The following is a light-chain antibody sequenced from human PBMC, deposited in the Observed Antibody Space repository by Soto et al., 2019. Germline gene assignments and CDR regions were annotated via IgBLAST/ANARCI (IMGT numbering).Light chain of an antibody. Sequence: EIVMTQSPATLSVSPGETATLSCRASQSVGRSVAWYRHNPGQAPRHLIVAASIRATGVPGRFSGGGSGTEFTLPISSLQSEDFAGYYCQQYRNWPPLPFGGGTTVEIK. J-gene: IGKJ4*01. CDR1: QSVGRS. CDR2: AAS. V-gene: IGKV3-15*01. CDR3: QQYRNWPPLP.